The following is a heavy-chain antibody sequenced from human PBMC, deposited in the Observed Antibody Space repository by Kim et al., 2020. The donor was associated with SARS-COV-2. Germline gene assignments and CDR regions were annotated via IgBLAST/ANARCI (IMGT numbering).Heavy chain of an antibody. V-gene: IGHV3-30*02. Sequence: VKGRFTNSRDNSKTTLYLQMNSLRAEDTAVYYCAKLEFGGSGDGRGTDYWGQGTLVTVSS. D-gene: IGHD2-15*01. J-gene: IGHJ4*02. CDR3: AKLEFGGSGDGRGTDY.